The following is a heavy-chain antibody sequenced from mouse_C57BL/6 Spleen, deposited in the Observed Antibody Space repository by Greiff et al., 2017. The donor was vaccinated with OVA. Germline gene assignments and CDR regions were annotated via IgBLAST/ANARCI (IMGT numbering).Heavy chain of an antibody. J-gene: IGHJ2*01. D-gene: IGHD1-1*01. CDR3: ARRGYYGSSYPYYFDY. CDR2: IDPSDSYT. Sequence: QVHVKQPGAELVMPGASVKLSCKASGYTFTSYWMHWVKQRPGQGLEWIGEIDPSDSYTNYNQKFKGKSTLTVDKSSSTAYMQLSSLTSEDSAVYYCARRGYYGSSYPYYFDYWGQGTTLTVSS. CDR1: GYTFTSYW. V-gene: IGHV1-69*01.